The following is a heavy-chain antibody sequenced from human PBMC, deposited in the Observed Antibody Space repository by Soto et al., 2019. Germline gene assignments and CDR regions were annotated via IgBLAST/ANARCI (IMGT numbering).Heavy chain of an antibody. D-gene: IGHD3-22*01. V-gene: IGHV1-69*13. CDR3: ARDDSSGKEGDY. CDR1: RCTFRSYA. Sequence: SVKVSFKASRCTFRSYAISWVRQAPGQGLEWMGGIIPIFGTANYAQKFQGRVTITADESTSTAYMELSSLRSEDTAVYYCARDDSSGKEGDYWGQGTLVTVSS. CDR2: IIPIFGTA. J-gene: IGHJ4*02.